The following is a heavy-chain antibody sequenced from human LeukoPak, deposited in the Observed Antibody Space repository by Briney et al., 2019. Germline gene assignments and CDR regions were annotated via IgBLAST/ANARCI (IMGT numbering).Heavy chain of an antibody. V-gene: IGHV4-34*01. CDR1: GGSFGGYY. CDR3: ARLPRSRKYCSGGSCEDY. Sequence: SETLSLTCAVYGGSFGGYYWSWIRQPPGKGLEWIGEINHSGSTNYNPSLKSRVTISVDTSKNQFSLKLSSVTAADTAVYYCARLPRSRKYCSGGSCEDYWGQGTLVTVSS. D-gene: IGHD2-15*01. J-gene: IGHJ4*02. CDR2: INHSGST.